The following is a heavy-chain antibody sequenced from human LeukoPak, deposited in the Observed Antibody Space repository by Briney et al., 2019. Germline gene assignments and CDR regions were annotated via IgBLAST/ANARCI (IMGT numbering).Heavy chain of an antibody. CDR2: ISGSDNST. CDR3: AKEAGVVVVPAAIVY. Sequence: GGSLRLSCAASGFTFSRNAMSWVCQAPGKGLEWVSGISGSDNSTYYADSVKGRFTLSRDNSKNTLYLQMNSLRAEDTAIYYCAKEAGVVVVPAAIVYWGQGTLVTVSS. D-gene: IGHD2-2*02. V-gene: IGHV3-23*01. J-gene: IGHJ4*02. CDR1: GFTFSRNA.